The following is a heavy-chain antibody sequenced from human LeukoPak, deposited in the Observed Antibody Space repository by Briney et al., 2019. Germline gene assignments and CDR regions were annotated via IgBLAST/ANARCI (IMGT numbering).Heavy chain of an antibody. Sequence: GASVKVSCKASGYTFTSYAMHWVRQAPGQRLEWMGWINAGNGNTKYSQKFQGRVTITRDTSASTAYMELSSLRSEDTAVYYCARGRSPYYYDSSGYSPFDYWGQGTLVTVSS. CDR3: ARGRSPYYYDSSGYSPFDY. J-gene: IGHJ4*02. D-gene: IGHD3-22*01. CDR1: GYTFTSYA. CDR2: INAGNGNT. V-gene: IGHV1-3*01.